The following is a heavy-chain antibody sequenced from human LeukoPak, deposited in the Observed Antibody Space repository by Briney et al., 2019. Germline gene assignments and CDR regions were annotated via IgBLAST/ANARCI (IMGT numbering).Heavy chain of an antibody. V-gene: IGHV4-34*01. D-gene: IGHD3-22*01. Sequence: SETLSLTCAVYGGSFSGYYWSWIRQPPGKGLEWIGEINHSGSTNYNPSLKSRVTISVDTSKNQFSLKLSSVTAADTAVYYRARRRDYYDSSGYFYFDYWGQGTLVTVSS. CDR3: ARRRDYYDSSGYFYFDY. CDR1: GGSFSGYY. J-gene: IGHJ4*02. CDR2: INHSGST.